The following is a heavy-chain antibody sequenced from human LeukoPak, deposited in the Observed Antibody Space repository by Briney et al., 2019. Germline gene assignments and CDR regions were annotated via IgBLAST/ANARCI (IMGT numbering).Heavy chain of an antibody. CDR2: INPNSGGT. V-gene: IGHV1-2*02. CDR3: ARGFSSSWYFAWFDP. Sequence: ASVKVSCKASGYTFTGYYMHWVRQAPGQGLEWMGWINPNSGGTNYAQKFQGRVTMTRDTSISTAYMELSRLRSDDTAVYYCARGFSSSWYFAWFDPWDQGTLVTVSS. J-gene: IGHJ5*02. D-gene: IGHD6-13*01. CDR1: GYTFTGYY.